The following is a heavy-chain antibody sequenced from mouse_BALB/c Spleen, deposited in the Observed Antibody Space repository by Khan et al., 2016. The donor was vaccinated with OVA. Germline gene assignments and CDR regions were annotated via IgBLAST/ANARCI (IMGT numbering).Heavy chain of an antibody. V-gene: IGHV2-6-5*01. CDR1: GFSLTDYA. J-gene: IGHJ4*01. Sequence: QMQLEESGPGLVAPSQSLSITCTVSGFSLTDYAVSWIRQPPGKGLEWLGVILAGGSRYYNSALKSRLSISKDNSRSQVFLNMNSLQTDDTAMYYCAKDPPYYAMDYWGQGTSVTGSS. CDR2: ILAGGSR. CDR3: AKDPPYYAMDY.